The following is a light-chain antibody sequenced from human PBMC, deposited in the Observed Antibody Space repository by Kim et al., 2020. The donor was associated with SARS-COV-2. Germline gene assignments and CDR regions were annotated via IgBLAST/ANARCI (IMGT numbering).Light chain of an antibody. CDR2: QDS. V-gene: IGLV3-1*01. J-gene: IGLJ2*01. Sequence: SVSRGQTASIACSVDKLGHKYACWYQQKPGQSPVLVIYQDSKRPSGIPERFSGSNSGNTATLTISGTQAMDEADYYCQAWDSSTVVFGGGTQLTVL. CDR1: KLGHKY. CDR3: QAWDSSTVV.